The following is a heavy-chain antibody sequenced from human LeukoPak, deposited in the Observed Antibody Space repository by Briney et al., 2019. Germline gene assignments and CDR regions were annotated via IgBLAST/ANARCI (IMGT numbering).Heavy chain of an antibody. Sequence: ASVKVSCKASGYTFRNYGFTWVRQAPGQGFEWMGWNRAYNGDTKYAQNLQGRVTMTTDTSTSTAYMELKSLRSDDTAVYYCARDPPTAVASGRHDYWGQGTLVTVSS. CDR2: NRAYNGDT. D-gene: IGHD5-18*01. J-gene: IGHJ4*02. CDR3: ARDPPTAVASGRHDY. V-gene: IGHV1-18*01. CDR1: GYTFRNYG.